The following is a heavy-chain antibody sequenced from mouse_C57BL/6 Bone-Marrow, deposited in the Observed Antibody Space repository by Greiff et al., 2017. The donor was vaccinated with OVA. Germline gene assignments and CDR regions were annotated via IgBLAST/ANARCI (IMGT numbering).Heavy chain of an antibody. Sequence: QVQLQQPGAELVRPGSSVKLSCKASGYTFTSYWMHWVKQRPIQGLEWICNIDPSDSETHYNQKFKDKATLTVDKSSSTAYMQLSSLTSEDSAVYDCARQSCGNCEFAYWGQGTLVTVSA. CDR1: GYTFTSYW. CDR2: IDPSDSET. J-gene: IGHJ3*01. CDR3: ARQSCGNCEFAY. V-gene: IGHV1-52*01. D-gene: IGHD2-1*01.